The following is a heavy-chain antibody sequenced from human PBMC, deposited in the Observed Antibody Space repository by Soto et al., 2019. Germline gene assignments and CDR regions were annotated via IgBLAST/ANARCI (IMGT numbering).Heavy chain of an antibody. Sequence: SETLSLTCTVSGGSISSSSYYWGWIRQPPGKGLEWIGSIYYSGSTYYNPSLKSRVTISVDTSKNQFSLKLSSVTAADTAVYYYARHQEGYCTNGVCYTDYYYYYMDVWGKGTTVTVSS. D-gene: IGHD2-8*01. J-gene: IGHJ6*03. V-gene: IGHV4-39*01. CDR2: IYYSGST. CDR1: GGSISSSSYY. CDR3: ARHQEGYCTNGVCYTDYYYYYMDV.